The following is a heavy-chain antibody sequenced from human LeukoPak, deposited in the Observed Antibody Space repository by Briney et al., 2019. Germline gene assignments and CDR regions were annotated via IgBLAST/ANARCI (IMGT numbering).Heavy chain of an antibody. D-gene: IGHD2-15*01. CDR3: AKAAGGIVVVVAAINY. Sequence: SETLSLTCTVSGGSISSYYWSWIRQPPGKGLEWIGYIYYSGSTNYNPSLKSRVTISVDTSKNQFSLKLSSVTAADTAVYYCAKAAGGIVVVVAAINYWGQGTLVTVSS. V-gene: IGHV4-59*01. CDR2: IYYSGST. J-gene: IGHJ4*02. CDR1: GGSISSYY.